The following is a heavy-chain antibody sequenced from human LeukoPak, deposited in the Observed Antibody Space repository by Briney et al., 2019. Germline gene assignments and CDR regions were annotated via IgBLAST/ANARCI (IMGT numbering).Heavy chain of an antibody. CDR3: ARLAGTTGTTSYFDY. CDR2: IYPGDSDT. D-gene: IGHD1-1*01. CDR1: GYSFTSYW. J-gene: IGHJ4*02. Sequence: GESLKISCKGSGYSFTSYWIGWVRQMPGKGLEWMGIIYPGDSDTRYSPSFQGQVTISADKSISTAYLQWSSLKASDTAMYYCARLAGTTGTTSYFDYWGQGTLVTVSS. V-gene: IGHV5-51*01.